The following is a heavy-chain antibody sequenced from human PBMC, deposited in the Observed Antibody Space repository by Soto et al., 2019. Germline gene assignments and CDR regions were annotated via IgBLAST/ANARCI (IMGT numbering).Heavy chain of an antibody. D-gene: IGHD4-4*01. Sequence: QVQLVQSGAEVKKPGSSVKVSCKASGGTFSSYAISWVRQAPGQGLEWMGGIIPIFGTGNYTQKFQGRVTITADESTSTAYMELSSMRSEDTAVYYCAPSTTVTINWFDPWGQGTLVTVSS. V-gene: IGHV1-69*01. CDR1: GGTFSSYA. CDR3: APSTTVTINWFDP. CDR2: IIPIFGTG. J-gene: IGHJ5*02.